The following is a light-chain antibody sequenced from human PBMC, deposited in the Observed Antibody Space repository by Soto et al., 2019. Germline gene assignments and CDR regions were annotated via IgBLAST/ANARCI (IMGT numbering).Light chain of an antibody. CDR1: QSVSNRY. CDR2: VTS. J-gene: IGKJ4*01. Sequence: DIVLTQSPGSLSLSPGERVTLSCRASQSVSNRYLAWYQHRPGQAPRLLIRVTSSRASGVPDRVSASGAGTDFILTISLVMPEDYAIYYGQQYGSAITFGGGTKVDVK. V-gene: IGKV3-20*01. CDR3: QQYGSAIT.